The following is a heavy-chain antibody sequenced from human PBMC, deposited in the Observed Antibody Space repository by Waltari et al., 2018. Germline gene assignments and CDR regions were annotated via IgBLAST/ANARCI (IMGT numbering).Heavy chain of an antibody. CDR3: ARALTPVVPEYYYYYMDV. D-gene: IGHD4-4*01. CDR2: ISSTSTFI. J-gene: IGHJ6*03. CDR1: GFTFSTYS. Sequence: EVQLVESGGGLVKPGGSLRLSCAASGFTFSTYSMNWVRQAPGKGLEWVSSISSTSTFIYYADSVKGRFTISRDNPKNSLYLQMNSLRAEDMAVYYCARALTPVVPEYYYYYMDVLAQGTTVTISS. V-gene: IGHV3-21*01.